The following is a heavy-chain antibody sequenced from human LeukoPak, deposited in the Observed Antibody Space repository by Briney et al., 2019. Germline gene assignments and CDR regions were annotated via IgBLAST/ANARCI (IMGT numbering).Heavy chain of an antibody. J-gene: IGHJ4*02. D-gene: IGHD6-19*01. CDR1: GFDLSSHW. V-gene: IGHV3-74*01. CDR2: INGDGRNT. Sequence: GGSLRLSCAASGFDLSSHWMHWVRQAPGKGLVWLSRINGDGRNTGYADSVKGRFTISRNNAKNTLYLQMNSLRAEDTAVYYCARGSSSGWPDYLDYWGQGTLVTVSS. CDR3: ARGSSSGWPDYLDY.